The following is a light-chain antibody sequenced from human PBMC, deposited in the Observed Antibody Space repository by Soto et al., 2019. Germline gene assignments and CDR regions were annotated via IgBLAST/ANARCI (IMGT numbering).Light chain of an antibody. J-gene: IGKJ1*01. V-gene: IGKV3-15*01. CDR1: QSVSSN. CDR2: GAS. CDR3: QQYNNWPQT. Sequence: DIVITQSPATLSLSPGERATLSCWTSQSVSSNLAWYQQKPGQAPRLLIYGASTRSTGIPARFSGSGSGTEFTLTISSLQSEDFAVYYCQQYNNWPQTFGQGTKMEIK.